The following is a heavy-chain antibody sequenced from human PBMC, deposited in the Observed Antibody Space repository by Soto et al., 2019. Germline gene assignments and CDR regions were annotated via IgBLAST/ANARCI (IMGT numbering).Heavy chain of an antibody. Sequence: ASVKVSCKASGYTFTSYVIHWVRQAPGQRLEWMGWINAGNGNTKYSQKFQGRVTITRDTSASTAYMELSSLRSEDTAVYYCARILGYCSGGSCDYWGQGTLVTVSS. CDR1: GYTFTSYV. D-gene: IGHD2-15*01. J-gene: IGHJ4*02. V-gene: IGHV1-3*01. CDR3: ARILGYCSGGSCDY. CDR2: INAGNGNT.